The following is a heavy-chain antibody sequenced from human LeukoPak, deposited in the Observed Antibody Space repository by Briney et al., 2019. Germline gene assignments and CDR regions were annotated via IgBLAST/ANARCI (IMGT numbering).Heavy chain of an antibody. Sequence: SETLSLTYTVSGGSVSSGSYYWSWIRQPPGKGLEWIGYIYYSGSTNYNPSLKSRVTISVDTSKNQFSLNLNSVTAADTAMYYCARLSGQCSGSRCYGYYAMDVWGQGTTVSVSS. CDR3: ARLSGQCSGSRCYGYYAMDV. CDR2: IYYSGST. V-gene: IGHV4-61*01. J-gene: IGHJ6*02. D-gene: IGHD2-15*01. CDR1: GGSVSSGSYY.